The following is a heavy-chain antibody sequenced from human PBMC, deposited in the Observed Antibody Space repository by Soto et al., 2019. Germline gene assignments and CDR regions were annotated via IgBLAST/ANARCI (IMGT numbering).Heavy chain of an antibody. V-gene: IGHV1-3*01. CDR2: INAGNGNT. J-gene: IGHJ5*02. D-gene: IGHD3-9*01. Sequence: ASVKVSCKASGYTFTNYAMHWVRQAPGQRLEWMGWINAGNGNTKYSQKFQGRVTITRDTSASTAYMELSSLRSEDTAVYYCARGLGDDILTGYFRLNWFDPWGQGTLVTVSS. CDR1: GYTFTNYA. CDR3: ARGLGDDILTGYFRLNWFDP.